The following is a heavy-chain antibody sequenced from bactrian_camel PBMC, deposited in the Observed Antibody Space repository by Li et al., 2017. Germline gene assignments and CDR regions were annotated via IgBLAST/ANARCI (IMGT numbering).Heavy chain of an antibody. D-gene: IGHD7*01. J-gene: IGHJ4*01. V-gene: IGHV3S1*01. CDR2: IGSGGGER. CDR3: AADPLTMVSNSANWNY. CDR1: GYPYTAGC. Sequence: HVQLVESGGGSVQAGGSLRLSCTVSGYPYTAGCLAWFRQAPGKGLEWVSRIGSGGGERYYTDSVKGRFTTSKDDAKATLYLQMNSLKSEDTAVYYCAADPLTMVSNSANWNYWGQGTQVTVS.